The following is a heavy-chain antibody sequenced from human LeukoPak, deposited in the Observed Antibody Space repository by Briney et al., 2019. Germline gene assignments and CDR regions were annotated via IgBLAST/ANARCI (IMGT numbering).Heavy chain of an antibody. CDR2: FYHSGGT. J-gene: IGHJ5*02. CDR1: GGSVSGYY. D-gene: IGHD1-1*01. V-gene: IGHV4-59*02. Sequence: SETLSLTCTVFGGSVSGYYWNWIRQPPGKGLEWIGFFYHSGGTHYNPSLKSRVTISLDTSKNQLSLNLNSVTAADTAVYYCARGFSSGWNGRVSFDPWGQGTLVTVSS. CDR3: ARGFSSGWNGRVSFDP.